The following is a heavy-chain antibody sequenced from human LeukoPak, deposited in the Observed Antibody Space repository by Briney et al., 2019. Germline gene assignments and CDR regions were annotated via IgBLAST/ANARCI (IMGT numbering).Heavy chain of an antibody. CDR2: ISGSGDIT. CDR3: ARRSKSSAIWYYFDY. Sequence: GGSLRLSCAASGFSFSSYGINRVRQAPGKGLEWVSGISGSGDITYYADSVKGRFTISRDNSRNTLYLQMNSLRAEDTAVYYCARRSKSSAIWYYFDYWGQGTLVTVSS. D-gene: IGHD6-25*01. J-gene: IGHJ4*02. V-gene: IGHV3-23*01. CDR1: GFSFSSYG.